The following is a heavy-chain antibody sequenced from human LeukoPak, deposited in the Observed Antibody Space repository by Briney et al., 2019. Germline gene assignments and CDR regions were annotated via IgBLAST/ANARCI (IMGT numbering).Heavy chain of an antibody. CDR3: AKGHGWEASYYYYYMDV. J-gene: IGHJ6*03. CDR2: TRYDGSNK. V-gene: IGHV3-30*02. Sequence: GGSLRLSCAASGFTVSSNYMSWVRQAPGKGLEWVAFTRYDGSNKYYADSVKGRFTISRDNSKNTLYLKMNSLRAEDTAVYYCAKGHGWEASYYYYYMDVWGKGTTVTISS. D-gene: IGHD1-26*01. CDR1: GFTVSSNY.